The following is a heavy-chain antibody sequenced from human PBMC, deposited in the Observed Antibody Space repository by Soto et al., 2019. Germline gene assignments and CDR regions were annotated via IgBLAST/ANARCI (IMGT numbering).Heavy chain of an antibody. CDR2: ISSSGSTI. D-gene: IGHD6-19*01. V-gene: IGHV3-11*01. CDR1: GFTFSDYY. Sequence: PGGSLRLSCAASGFTFSDYYMSWIRQAPGKGLEWVSYISSSGSTIYYADSVKGRFTISRDNAKNSLYLQMNSLRAEDTAVYYCARDTTRSEQWLVPSFDYWGQGTLVTVSS. CDR3: ARDTTRSEQWLVPSFDY. J-gene: IGHJ4*02.